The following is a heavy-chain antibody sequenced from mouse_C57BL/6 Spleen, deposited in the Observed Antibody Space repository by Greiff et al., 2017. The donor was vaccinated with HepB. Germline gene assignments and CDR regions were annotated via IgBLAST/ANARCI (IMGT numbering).Heavy chain of an antibody. V-gene: IGHV1-53*01. Sequence: QVQLKQPGTELVKPGASVKLSCKASGYTFTSYWMHWVKQRPGQGLEWIGNINPSNGGTNYNEKFKSKATLTVDKSSSTAYMQLSSLTSEDSAVYYCARSRHYGSIHFDYWGQGTTLTVSS. CDR2: INPSNGGT. CDR3: ARSRHYGSIHFDY. J-gene: IGHJ2*01. D-gene: IGHD1-1*01. CDR1: GYTFTSYW.